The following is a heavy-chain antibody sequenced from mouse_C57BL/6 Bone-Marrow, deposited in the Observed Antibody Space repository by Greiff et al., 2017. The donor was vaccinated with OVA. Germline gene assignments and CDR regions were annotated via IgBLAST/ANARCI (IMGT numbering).Heavy chain of an antibody. CDR3: ARWGQLRLWFAY. CDR1: GYTFTSYW. J-gene: IGHJ3*01. D-gene: IGHD3-2*02. CDR2: IDPSDSET. V-gene: IGHV1-52*01. Sequence: QVQLQQPGAELVRPGSSVKLSCKASGYTFTSYWMHWVKQRPIQGLEWIGNIDPSDSETNYNQKFKDKATLTVDKSSSTAYMQLSSLTSEDSAVXYCARWGQLRLWFAYWGQGTLVTVSA.